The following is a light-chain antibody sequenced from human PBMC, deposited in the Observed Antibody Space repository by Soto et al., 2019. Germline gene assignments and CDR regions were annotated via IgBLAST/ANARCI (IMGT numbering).Light chain of an antibody. Sequence: EIVLTQSPGTLSLSPGERATLSCRASQSVSSSYLAWYQQKPGQAPRLLIYGASSSATGIPDRFSGSGSGTDFTLTTSRLEPEDFPVYYCQQYGSSPWTVGQGTKVEIK. J-gene: IGKJ1*01. V-gene: IGKV3-20*01. CDR3: QQYGSSPWT. CDR1: QSVSSSY. CDR2: GAS.